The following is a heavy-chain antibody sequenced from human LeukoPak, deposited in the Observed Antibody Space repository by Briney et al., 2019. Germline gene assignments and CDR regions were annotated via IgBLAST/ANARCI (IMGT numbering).Heavy chain of an antibody. D-gene: IGHD6-19*01. CDR3: ARDDAGIAVAGVFDY. CDR1: GGTFSSYA. Sequence: ASVKVSCKASGGTFSSYAISWVRQAPGQGLEWMGRIIPIFGTANYAQKFQGRVTITTDESTITAYMELSSLRSEDTAVYYCARDDAGIAVAGVFDYWGQGTLVTVSS. J-gene: IGHJ4*02. CDR2: IIPIFGTA. V-gene: IGHV1-69*05.